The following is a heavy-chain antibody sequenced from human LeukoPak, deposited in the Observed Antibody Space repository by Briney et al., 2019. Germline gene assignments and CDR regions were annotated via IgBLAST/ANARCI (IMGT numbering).Heavy chain of an antibody. Sequence: PGGSLRLSCAASGFTFSSYSMNWVRQAPGKGLEWVSSISSSSSYIYYADSVKGRFTISRDNAKNSLYLQMNSLRAEDTAVYYCARDLGFRHYDFRDAFDIWGQGTMVTVSS. D-gene: IGHD3-3*01. CDR1: GFTFSSYS. CDR3: ARDLGFRHYDFRDAFDI. CDR2: ISSSSSYI. V-gene: IGHV3-21*01. J-gene: IGHJ3*02.